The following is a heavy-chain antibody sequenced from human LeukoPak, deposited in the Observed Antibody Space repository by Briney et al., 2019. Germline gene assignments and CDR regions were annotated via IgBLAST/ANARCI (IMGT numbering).Heavy chain of an antibody. CDR1: GFTLSNYA. V-gene: IGHV3-23*01. J-gene: IGHJ3*02. CDR3: AGGSDLQPRNGFHM. Sequence: GGSLRLSCAVSGFTLSNYAMSWVRQAPGKGLEWVSILSGDGARTYYADSVKGRFTISRDLSKNTLYLQMNSLKPEDTAIYYCAGGSDLQPRNGFHMWGQGTVATVSS. D-gene: IGHD6-25*01. CDR2: LSGDGART.